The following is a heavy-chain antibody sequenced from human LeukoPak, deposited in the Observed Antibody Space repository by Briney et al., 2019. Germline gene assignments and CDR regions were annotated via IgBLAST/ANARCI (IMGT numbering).Heavy chain of an antibody. CDR3: TTSVVYGSRGYWDAHAFVI. J-gene: IGHJ3*02. Sequence: SQTLSLTCTFSGGSISIGSYYWRWVRQPAGKGLEWMGRIYTSGSTNCNPSLKSRVTISVDTSKNQVFLQLIAVSAADTAVCYCTTSVVYGSRGYWDAHAFVISGQGTMVTVSS. CDR1: GGSISIGSYY. CDR2: IYTSGST. D-gene: IGHD3-22*01. V-gene: IGHV4-61*02.